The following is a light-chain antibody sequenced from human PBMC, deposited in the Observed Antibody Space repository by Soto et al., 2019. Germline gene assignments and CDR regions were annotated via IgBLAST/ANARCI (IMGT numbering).Light chain of an antibody. CDR3: ATWDDSLGGPV. Sequence: QSVLTQTPSVSGTPGQRVNISCSGSSSNIGRNYVYWYHQFPGMAPKLLIYRDNERPSGVSDRFSGSKSGTSASLAISGLRSGDEADYHCATWDDSLGGPVFGGGTQRTVL. CDR2: RDN. V-gene: IGLV1-47*01. J-gene: IGLJ2*01. CDR1: SSNIGRNY.